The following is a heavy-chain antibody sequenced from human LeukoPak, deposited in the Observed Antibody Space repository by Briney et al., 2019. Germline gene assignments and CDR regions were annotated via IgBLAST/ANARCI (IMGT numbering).Heavy chain of an antibody. J-gene: IGHJ4*01. CDR3: ARIGHDLYQTFDF. CDR1: GGSLSSYY. D-gene: IGHD2-2*01. CDR2: IYHSGST. V-gene: IGHV4-59*12. Sequence: PSETLSLTCTVSGGSLSSYYWSWIRQPPGKGLEWIGYIYHSGSTYYNPSLKSRVTISVDRSKNQFSLKLSSVTAADTAIYYCARIGHDLYQTFDFWGNGNLITVSS.